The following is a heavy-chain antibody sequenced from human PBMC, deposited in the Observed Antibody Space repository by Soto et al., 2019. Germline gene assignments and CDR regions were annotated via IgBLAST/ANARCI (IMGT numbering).Heavy chain of an antibody. V-gene: IGHV3-30*03. CDR2: ISYDGTNK. D-gene: IGHD6-19*01. Sequence: GGSLRLSCAASGFTFTTYGMHWVRQAPGKGLEGVAVISYDGTNKFYEDSVVGGFTISRDNSKTTLFLQMNSLRPEDTAVYYCARGTRYTTGWYYFDFWCRGTRGTVAS. CDR3: ARGTRYTTGWYYFDF. J-gene: IGHJ4*02. CDR1: GFTFTTYG.